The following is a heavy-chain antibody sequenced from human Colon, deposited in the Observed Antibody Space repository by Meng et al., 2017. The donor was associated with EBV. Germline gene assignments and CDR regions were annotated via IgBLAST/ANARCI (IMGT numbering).Heavy chain of an antibody. CDR3: ARNYYFDY. CDR2: IYYTGST. CDR1: GDSIPNHNW. V-gene: IGHV4-28*01. Sequence: QVQLRESCPALVKRSEPLSLTCAVSGDSIPNHNWWAWVRQPPGKGMEWIGYIYYTGSTYYNPSLKSRVTISMDTSKNQFSLRLSSVTAADTAVYYCARNYYFDYWGQGTLVTVSS. J-gene: IGHJ4*02.